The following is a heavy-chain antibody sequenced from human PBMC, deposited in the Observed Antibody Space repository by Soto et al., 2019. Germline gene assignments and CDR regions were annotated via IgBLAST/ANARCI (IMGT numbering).Heavy chain of an antibody. D-gene: IGHD5-12*01. CDR2: IFHTGST. CDR1: GDSISTPEFF. V-gene: IGHV4-31*03. Sequence: QLQESGPGLVKSSQTLSLTCTVSGDSISTPEFFWAWVRQPPGRGLEWIGYIFHTGSTYQNPSLQSRLTMSIDTSKGQFSLNLSAVTAADTATYYCARDSTMTSAWRGLVVWGQGITVTVSS. CDR3: ARDSTMTSAWRGLVV. J-gene: IGHJ6*02.